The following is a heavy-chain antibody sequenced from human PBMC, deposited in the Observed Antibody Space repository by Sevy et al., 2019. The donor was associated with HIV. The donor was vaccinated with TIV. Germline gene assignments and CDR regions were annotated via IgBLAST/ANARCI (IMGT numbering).Heavy chain of an antibody. V-gene: IGHV3-33*01. Sequence: GGSRRLSCATSGFIFSNYAMHWIRQAPGKGLEWVAVIWYDGTDKYYADSVQGRFTISRDNSKNTLYLQMNSLRVEDTAVYYCARYWGKDGHSIDYWGQGTLVTVSS. CDR1: GFIFSNYA. J-gene: IGHJ4*02. CDR2: IWYDGTDK. CDR3: ARYWGKDGHSIDY. D-gene: IGHD3-16*01.